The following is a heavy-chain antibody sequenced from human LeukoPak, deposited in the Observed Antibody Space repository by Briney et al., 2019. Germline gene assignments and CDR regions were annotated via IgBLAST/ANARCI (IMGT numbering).Heavy chain of an antibody. CDR3: ARGLRGYWFDP. CDR1: GYTFTSYD. Sequence: ASVKVSCKASGYTFTSYDINWVRQATGQGPEWMGLMNPNSRNTGYAQKFQGRVTMTTDTSISTAYMELSGLRSEDTAVYYCARGLRGYWFDPWGQGTLVTVSS. J-gene: IGHJ5*02. D-gene: IGHD3-16*01. CDR2: MNPNSRNT. V-gene: IGHV1-8*01.